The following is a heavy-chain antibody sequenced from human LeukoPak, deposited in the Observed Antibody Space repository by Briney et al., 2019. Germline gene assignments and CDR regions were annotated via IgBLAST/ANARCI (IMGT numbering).Heavy chain of an antibody. CDR3: ARVRITMVRGVIIRPPPGYFDY. CDR2: INHSGST. V-gene: IGHV4-34*01. D-gene: IGHD3-10*01. Sequence: SETLSLTCAVYGGSFSGYYWSWIRQPPGKGLEWIGEINHSGSTNYNPSLKSRVTISVDTSKNQFSLKLSSVTAADTAVYYCARVRITMVRGVIIRPPPGYFDYWGQGTLVTVS. CDR1: GGSFSGYY. J-gene: IGHJ4*02.